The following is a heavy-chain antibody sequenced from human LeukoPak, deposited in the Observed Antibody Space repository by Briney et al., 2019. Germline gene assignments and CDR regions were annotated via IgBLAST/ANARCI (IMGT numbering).Heavy chain of an antibody. Sequence: VASVKVSCKASGYTFTGYYMHWVRQAPGQGLEWVGWINPNSGGTNYAQKFQGRVTMTRDTSISTAYMELSRLRSDDTAVYYSARPGFADEYYYYMDVCGKGTTVTVS. J-gene: IGHJ6*03. CDR2: INPNSGGT. CDR3: ARPGFADEYYYYMDV. CDR1: GYTFTGYY. D-gene: IGHD3-10*01. V-gene: IGHV1-2*02.